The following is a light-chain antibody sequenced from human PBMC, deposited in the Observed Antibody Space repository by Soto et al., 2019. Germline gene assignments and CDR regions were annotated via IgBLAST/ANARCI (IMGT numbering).Light chain of an antibody. J-gene: IGKJ1*01. CDR2: GAS. Sequence: EIVMTQSPATLSVSPGERATLSCGASQSVSSNLAWYQQKPGQAPRLLIYGASTRATGIPARFSGSGSGTEFTLSISRLQSEDFGVYYCQHATFGQGTEV. V-gene: IGKV3-15*01. CDR1: QSVSSN. CDR3: QHAT.